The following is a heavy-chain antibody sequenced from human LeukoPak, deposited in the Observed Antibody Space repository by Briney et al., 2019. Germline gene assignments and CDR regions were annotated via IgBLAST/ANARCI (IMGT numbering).Heavy chain of an antibody. CDR3: ARQPYYYYGMDV. CDR1: GGSISGYY. CDR2: IYYSGST. V-gene: IGHV4-59*01. Sequence: PSETLSLTCSVSGGSISGYYWSWIRQPPGKGLEWIGYIYYSGSTNYNPSLKSRVTISVDTSKNQFSLKLSSVTAADTAVYSRARQPYYYYGMDVWGQGTTVTVSS. D-gene: IGHD5-18*01. J-gene: IGHJ6*02.